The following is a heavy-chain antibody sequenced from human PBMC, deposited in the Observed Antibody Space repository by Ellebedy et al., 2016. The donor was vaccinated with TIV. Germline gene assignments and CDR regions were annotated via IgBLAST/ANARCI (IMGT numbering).Heavy chain of an antibody. CDR2: ISYDGNNK. J-gene: IGHJ6*02. Sequence: GESLKISCAASGFTFSHHAFYWVRQAPGKGLEWVTIISYDGNNKFYLDSVEGRFSISRDDSKNTLYLQMNSLRADDTAVYYCVREMVAPGPDDTYYGMDVWGQGTTVTVSS. V-gene: IGHV3-30*04. CDR3: VREMVAPGPDDTYYGMDV. CDR1: GFTFSHHA. D-gene: IGHD2-15*01.